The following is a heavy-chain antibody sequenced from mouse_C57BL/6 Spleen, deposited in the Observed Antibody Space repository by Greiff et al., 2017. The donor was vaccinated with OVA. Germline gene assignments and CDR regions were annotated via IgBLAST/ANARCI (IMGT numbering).Heavy chain of an antibody. CDR2: IHPNNGST. V-gene: IGHV1-64*01. Sequence: QVQLQQPGAELVKPGASVKLSCKASGYTFTSYWMHWVKQRPGQGLEWIGMIHPNNGSTNFTEKFKSKATLTVDKSSSTAYMQLSSLTSEDSAVYYCANTVLANYYAMDYWGQGTTVTVSS. J-gene: IGHJ4*01. CDR1: GYTFTSYW. CDR3: ANTVLANYYAMDY. D-gene: IGHD1-1*01.